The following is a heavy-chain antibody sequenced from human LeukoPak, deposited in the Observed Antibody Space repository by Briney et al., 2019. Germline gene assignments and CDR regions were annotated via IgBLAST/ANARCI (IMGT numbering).Heavy chain of an antibody. Sequence: SETLSLTCTVSGASISSHYWSWIRQPPGKGLVWIGDFSYSGSTNYNPSLKSRVTISVDTSKNQFSLKLTSVTAADTAVYYCARAGGVHNTPLDLDYWGQGVLVTVSS. V-gene: IGHV4-59*11. CDR3: ARAGGVHNTPLDLDY. CDR1: GASISSHY. D-gene: IGHD3/OR15-3a*01. J-gene: IGHJ4*02. CDR2: FSYSGST.